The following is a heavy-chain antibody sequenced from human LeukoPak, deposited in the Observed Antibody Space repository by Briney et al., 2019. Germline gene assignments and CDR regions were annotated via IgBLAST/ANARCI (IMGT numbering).Heavy chain of an antibody. Sequence: PSETLSLTCTVSGGSISSSSYYWGWIRQPPGKGLEWIGSIYYSGSTYYNPSLKSRVTISVDTSKNQFSLKLSSVTAADTAVYYCARGVYGAYADAFDIWGQGTMVTVSS. D-gene: IGHD4-17*01. CDR1: GGSISSSSYY. J-gene: IGHJ3*02. CDR2: IYYSGST. V-gene: IGHV4-39*07. CDR3: ARGVYGAYADAFDI.